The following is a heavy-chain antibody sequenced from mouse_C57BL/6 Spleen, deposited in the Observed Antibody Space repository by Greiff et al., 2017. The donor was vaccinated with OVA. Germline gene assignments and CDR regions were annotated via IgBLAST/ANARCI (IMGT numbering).Heavy chain of an antibody. CDR3: TREASTRYFDY. V-gene: IGHV1-15*01. CDR1: GYTFTDYE. D-gene: IGHD6-1*01. CDR2: IDPETGGT. Sequence: VKLMESGAELVRPGASVTLSCKASGYTFTDYEMHWVKQTPVHGLEWIGAIDPETGGTAYNQKFKGKAILTADKSSSTAYMELRSLTSEDSAVYYCTREASTRYFDYWGQGTTLTVSS. J-gene: IGHJ2*01.